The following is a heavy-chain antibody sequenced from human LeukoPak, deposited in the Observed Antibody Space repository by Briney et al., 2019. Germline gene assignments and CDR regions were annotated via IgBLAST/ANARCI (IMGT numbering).Heavy chain of an antibody. CDR1: GFIFSSYS. V-gene: IGHV3-48*02. CDR2: INSNSKTV. D-gene: IGHD3-22*01. Sequence: GGSLRLSCAASGFIFSSYSMNWVRQAPGKGLEWVSYINSNSKTVYYADAVKGRFTISRDNAKNSLYLQMDSLRDGDTAVYYCARGVEGSSYYDSSGKGNALDIWGQGTVVTASS. J-gene: IGHJ3*02. CDR3: ARGVEGSSYYDSSGKGNALDI.